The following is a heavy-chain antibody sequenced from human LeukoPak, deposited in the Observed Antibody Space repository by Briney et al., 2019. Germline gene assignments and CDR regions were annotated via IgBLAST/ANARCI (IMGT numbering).Heavy chain of an antibody. CDR1: GDSSSSGDYY. J-gene: IGHJ5*02. CDR2: IYYSGST. V-gene: IGHV4-30-4*08. CDR3: AKERYCSSTSCYYRANWFDP. Sequence: SETLSLTWTVSGDSSSSGDYYCGWIRHPPGKGREWSGYIYYSGSTYYNPSLKSRFTISVDTSKNQFSLKLSSVTAADTAVYYCAKERYCSSTSCYYRANWFDPWGQGTLVTVSS. D-gene: IGHD2-2*01.